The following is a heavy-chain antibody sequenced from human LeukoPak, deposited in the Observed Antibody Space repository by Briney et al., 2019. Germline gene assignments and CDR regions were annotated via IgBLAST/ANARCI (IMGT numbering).Heavy chain of an antibody. J-gene: IGHJ4*02. D-gene: IGHD3-22*01. V-gene: IGHV4-39*01. CDR3: ARVHRGGPYDSSGYYPSSIGY. CDR2: IYYSGST. Sequence: SETLSLTCTVSGGSISSSSYYWGWIRQPPGKGLERIGSIYYSGSTYYNPSLKSRVTISVDTSKNQFSLKLSSVTAADTAVYYCARVHRGGPYDSSGYYPSSIGYWGQGTLVTVSS. CDR1: GGSISSSSYY.